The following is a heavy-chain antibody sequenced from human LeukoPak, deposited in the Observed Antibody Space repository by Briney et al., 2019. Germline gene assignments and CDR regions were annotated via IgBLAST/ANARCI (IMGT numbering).Heavy chain of an antibody. CDR1: GGSISNYY. CDR3: AGHCSSSSCNGLDY. V-gene: IGHV4-59*01. Sequence: PSETLSLTCTVSGGSISNYYWGWIRQPPGKGLEWIGYIYDSGSTNYNPSLKSRVTISVDTSKNQFSLKLSSVTAADTAVYYCAGHCSSSSCNGLDYWGQGTLVTVSS. J-gene: IGHJ4*02. CDR2: IYDSGST. D-gene: IGHD2-2*01.